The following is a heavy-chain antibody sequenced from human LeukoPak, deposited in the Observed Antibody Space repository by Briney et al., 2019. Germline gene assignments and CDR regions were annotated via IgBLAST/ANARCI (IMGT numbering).Heavy chain of an antibody. CDR2: IIPMHAPA. J-gene: IGHJ5*02. CDR1: GGTFNKYA. D-gene: IGHD1-14*01. V-gene: IGHV1-69*05. Sequence: SVKVSCKASGGTFNKYAITWVRQAPGQGLEWMGGIIPMHAPARYAQNFQGRVTITTDESTSTAYMELSSLKSEDTALYYCARGAHSESFSGWFHPWGQGTLVTVSS. CDR3: ARGAHSESFSGWFHP.